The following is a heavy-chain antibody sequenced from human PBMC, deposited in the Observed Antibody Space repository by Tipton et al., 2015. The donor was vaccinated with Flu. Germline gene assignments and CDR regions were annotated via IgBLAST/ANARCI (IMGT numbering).Heavy chain of an antibody. D-gene: IGHD6-6*01. CDR1: GGSFSGYY. CDR2: INHSGST. J-gene: IGHJ6*02. Sequence: TLSLTCAVYGGSFSGYYWSWIRQPPGKGLEWNGEINHSGSTNYNPSLKSRVTISVDTSKNQFSLKLSSVTAADTAVYYCARQLNRYYYYGMDVWGQGTTVTVSS. V-gene: IGHV4-34*01. CDR3: ARQLNRYYYYGMDV.